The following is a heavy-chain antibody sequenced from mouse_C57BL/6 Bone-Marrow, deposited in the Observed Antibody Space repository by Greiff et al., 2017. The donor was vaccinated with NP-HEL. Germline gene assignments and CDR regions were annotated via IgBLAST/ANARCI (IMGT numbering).Heavy chain of an antibody. CDR1: GYTFTSYW. D-gene: IGHD2-2*01. CDR2: INPSNGGT. J-gene: IGHJ1*03. CDR3: ARGEGLRRYFDV. V-gene: IGHV1-53*01. Sequence: VKLMESGTELVKPGASVKLSCKASGYTFTSYWMHWVKQRPGQGLEWIGNINPSNGGTNYNEKFKSKATLTVDKSSSTAYMQLSSLTSEDSAVYYCARGEGLRRYFDVWGTGTTVTVSS.